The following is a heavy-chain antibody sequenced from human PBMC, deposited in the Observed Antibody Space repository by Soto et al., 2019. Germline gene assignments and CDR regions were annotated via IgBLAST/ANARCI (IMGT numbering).Heavy chain of an antibody. D-gene: IGHD6-19*01. Sequence: QAQLEQSGGEVKKPGSSVKVSCKASSVAVSKLIVTWVRQAPGLGLEWVGGIIPIFGTAHYAQKFQGRATITADESTSTSYMEVNNLRAEDTAVYYCAKVRYSSPMGYYDGMDVWGQGTTVTVSS. CDR1: SVAVSKLI. CDR2: IIPIFGTA. CDR3: AKVRYSSPMGYYDGMDV. J-gene: IGHJ6*02. V-gene: IGHV1-69*01.